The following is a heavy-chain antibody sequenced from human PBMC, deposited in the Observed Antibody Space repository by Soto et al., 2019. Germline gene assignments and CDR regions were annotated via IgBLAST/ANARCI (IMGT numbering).Heavy chain of an antibody. V-gene: IGHV4-4*07. D-gene: IGHD3-9*01. J-gene: IGHJ2*01. CDR1: GVSITPYF. CDR3: ARHFDADPSLDQYYFDL. CDR2: IYASGRT. Sequence: QVQLQESGPGLVKPSETLSLTCTVSGVSITPYFWSWIRQPAGKAPEWVGHIYASGRTTYNPSLKSRVTMFVSQTQVSLRLTSVTAADTAVYYCARHFDADPSLDQYYFDLWGRGALVTVSS.